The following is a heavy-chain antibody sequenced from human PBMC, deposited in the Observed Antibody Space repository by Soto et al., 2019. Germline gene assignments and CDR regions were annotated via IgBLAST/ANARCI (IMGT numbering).Heavy chain of an antibody. D-gene: IGHD3-22*01. J-gene: IGHJ4*02. CDR3: AKNPGYYYDSTGYHFDY. V-gene: IGHV3-23*01. CDR1: EFTFSNYA. CDR2: ISYGGGTT. Sequence: PEGSLRLSCAASEFTFSNYAMSWVRQAPGKGLEWVSAISYGGGTTYYADSVKGRFTISRGNSKNTLYLQMNSLRAEDTAVYYCAKNPGYYYDSTGYHFDYWGQGTLVTVSS.